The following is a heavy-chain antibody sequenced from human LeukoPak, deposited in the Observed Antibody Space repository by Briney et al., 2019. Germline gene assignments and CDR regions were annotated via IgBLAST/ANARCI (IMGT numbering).Heavy chain of an antibody. Sequence: ASVKVSCKASGYTFIGYYIHWVRQAPGQGLEWMGWINPNSGDTNYAQKFQGRVTMTRDTSISTAYMGLSSLIPDDTAFYYCARTGVWFRELSHLPDWGQGTLVTVSS. CDR2: INPNSGDT. V-gene: IGHV1-2*02. D-gene: IGHD3-10*01. CDR3: ARTGVWFRELSHLPD. J-gene: IGHJ4*02. CDR1: GYTFIGYY.